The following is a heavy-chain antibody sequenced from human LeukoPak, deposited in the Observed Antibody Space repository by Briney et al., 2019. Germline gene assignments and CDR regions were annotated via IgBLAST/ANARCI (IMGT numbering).Heavy chain of an antibody. Sequence: KPSETLSLTCTVSGGSISSGGYFWSWIRQPAGKGLEWIGRIYNAGSTNYSPSLKSRVTISLDTSKDQFSLKLSSVTAADTAVYYCARQGFGEFTDYWGQGTLVTVSS. CDR2: IYNAGST. J-gene: IGHJ4*02. V-gene: IGHV4-61*02. CDR1: GGSISSGGYF. D-gene: IGHD3-10*01. CDR3: ARQGFGEFTDY.